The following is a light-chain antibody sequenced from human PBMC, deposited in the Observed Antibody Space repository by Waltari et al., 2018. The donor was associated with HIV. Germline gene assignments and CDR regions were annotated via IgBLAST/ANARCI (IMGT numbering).Light chain of an antibody. J-gene: IGLJ3*02. Sequence: QSALTQPASVSGSPGQSITIPCTGTSSDIGGYHYFSWYQQHPGKAPNLMIYDVIKRPSGVSNRFSGSKSGNTASLTISGLQAEDETDYYCCSYAGSRTWVFGGGTKLTVL. CDR3: CSYAGSRTWV. V-gene: IGLV2-23*02. CDR2: DVI. CDR1: SSDIGGYHY.